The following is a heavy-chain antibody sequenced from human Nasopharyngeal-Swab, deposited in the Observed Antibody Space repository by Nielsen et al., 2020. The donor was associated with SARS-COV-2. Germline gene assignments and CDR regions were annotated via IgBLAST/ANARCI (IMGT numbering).Heavy chain of an antibody. J-gene: IGHJ4*02. CDR3: ARGYSSGWYGHYFDY. Sequence: GSLRLSCTVSGASISSSDFYWGWIRQPPGKGLEWIGSMFYTGTTYYSSSLKSRVTISADVSKNQISLKLSFVTAADTALYYCARGYSSGWYGHYFDYWGQGTLITVSS. CDR2: MFYTGTT. V-gene: IGHV4-39*01. D-gene: IGHD6-19*01. CDR1: GASISSSDFY.